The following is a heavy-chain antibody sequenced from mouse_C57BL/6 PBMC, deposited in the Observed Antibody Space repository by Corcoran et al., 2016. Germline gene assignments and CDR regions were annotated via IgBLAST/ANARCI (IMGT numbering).Heavy chain of an antibody. CDR3: AAPPPTYVGATGEYLEY. Sequence: VQLKQSGAELVRPGASVKLSCKASGYTFTDYYINWVKQRPGQGLEWIGDINPNNGGTSYNQKFKGKATLTVDKSSSTAYMELRSLTSEDSAIYYRAAPPPTYVGATGEYLEYWGQSNTLTVS. V-gene: IGHV1-26*01. CDR1: GYTFTDYY. D-gene: IGHD1-1*01. J-gene: IGHJ2*01. CDR2: INPNNGGT.